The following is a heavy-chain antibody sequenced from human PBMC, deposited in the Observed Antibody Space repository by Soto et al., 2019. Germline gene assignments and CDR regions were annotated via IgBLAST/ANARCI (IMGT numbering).Heavy chain of an antibody. Sequence: ASVKVSCKASGYSFTSYGISWVRQAPGQGLEWMGWISAYNGNTNYAQKLQGRVTMTTDTSTSTAYMELRSLRSDDTAVYYCARSKRFLEWLAIWGQGTMVTVSS. D-gene: IGHD3-3*01. CDR1: GYSFTSYG. J-gene: IGHJ3*02. CDR2: ISAYNGNT. CDR3: ARSKRFLEWLAI. V-gene: IGHV1-18*01.